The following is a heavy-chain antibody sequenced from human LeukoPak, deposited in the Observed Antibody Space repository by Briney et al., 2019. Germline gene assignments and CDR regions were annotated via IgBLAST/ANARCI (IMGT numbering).Heavy chain of an antibody. Sequence: ASVKVSCKASGYTFTSYYMHWVRQAPGQGLEWMGIINPSGGSTSYAQKFQGRVTMTRDTSTSTVYMELGSLRSEDTAVYYCALIFGFWSGYSSLDYWGQGTLVTVSS. V-gene: IGHV1-46*03. CDR1: GYTFTSYY. J-gene: IGHJ4*02. CDR2: INPSGGST. D-gene: IGHD3-3*01. CDR3: ALIFGFWSGYSSLDY.